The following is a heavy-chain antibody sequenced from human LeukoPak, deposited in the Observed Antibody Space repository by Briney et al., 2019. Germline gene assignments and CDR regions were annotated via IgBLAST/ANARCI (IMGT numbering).Heavy chain of an antibody. CDR2: ISNSGDHT. J-gene: IGHJ6*02. V-gene: IGHV3-23*01. D-gene: IGHD3-16*01. CDR3: ATSWGPDTSAFRWGRDGMDV. Sequence: GGSLRLSCAVSGLTFNNYAMSWVRQARGQGLEWVSAISNSGDHTYYAASAKGRFTIYRDNSKNTQYLQMNSLRAEDTAVYYCATSWGPDTSAFRWGRDGMDVWGQGTTVIVS. CDR1: GLTFNNYA.